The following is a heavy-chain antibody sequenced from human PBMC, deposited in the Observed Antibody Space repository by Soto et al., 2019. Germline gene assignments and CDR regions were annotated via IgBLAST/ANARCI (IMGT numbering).Heavy chain of an antibody. CDR2: ISYDGGNK. D-gene: IGHD2-15*01. J-gene: IGHJ6*02. V-gene: IGHV3-30-3*01. CDR1: GFTFRNYA. Sequence: QVHLVESGGGVVQPGRSLRLSCAASGFTFRNYAMHWVRQAPGKGLECVAVISYDGGNKFYRDYVKGRFTISRDNSKNTLYLQLNSLRYEDTAVYYCARGDREDIAVVIGVRPGEYGVDVWGQGTTVTVSS. CDR3: ARGDREDIAVVIGVRPGEYGVDV.